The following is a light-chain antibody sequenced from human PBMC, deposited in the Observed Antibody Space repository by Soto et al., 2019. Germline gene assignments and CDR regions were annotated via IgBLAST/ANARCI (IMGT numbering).Light chain of an antibody. Sequence: QSALTQPRSVSGSPGQSVTISCTGTSSDFGGYNYDSWYQHQPGKAPKLMIYDVSERASGVPDRFSGSKSGNTASLTISGLQAEDEADYYCCSYAGTFYVFGTGTKLTVL. J-gene: IGLJ1*01. CDR1: SSDFGGYNY. CDR3: CSYAGTFYV. CDR2: DVS. V-gene: IGLV2-11*01.